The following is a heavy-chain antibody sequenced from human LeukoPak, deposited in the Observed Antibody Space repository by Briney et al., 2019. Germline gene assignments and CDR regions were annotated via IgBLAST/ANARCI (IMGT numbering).Heavy chain of an antibody. V-gene: IGHV3-15*01. CDR3: TTDRFYDSSELHFQH. J-gene: IGHJ1*01. CDR2: IKSEAEGGPT. D-gene: IGHD3-22*01. CDR1: GFTLTNAW. Sequence: GGSLRLSCAASGFTLTNAWMSWVCQAPGKGLEWVGRIKSEAEGGPTDYGAPVKGRFTIWRDDSGTTLYLQMNSLSTQDTAIYSCTTDRFYDSSELHFQHWGQGTLITVSS.